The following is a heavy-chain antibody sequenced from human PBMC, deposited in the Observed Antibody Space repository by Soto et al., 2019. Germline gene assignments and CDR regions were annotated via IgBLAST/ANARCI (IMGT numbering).Heavy chain of an antibody. CDR3: AKPITMVRGVIMTDAFDI. Sequence: EVQLLESGGGLVQPGGSLRLSCAASGFTFSSYAMSWVRQAPGKGLEWVSAISGSGGSTYYADSVKGRFTISRDNSKNTLYLQMNSLRAEDTAVYYCAKPITMVRGVIMTDAFDIWGQGTMVTVSS. CDR1: GFTFSSYA. V-gene: IGHV3-23*01. J-gene: IGHJ3*02. D-gene: IGHD3-10*01. CDR2: ISGSGGST.